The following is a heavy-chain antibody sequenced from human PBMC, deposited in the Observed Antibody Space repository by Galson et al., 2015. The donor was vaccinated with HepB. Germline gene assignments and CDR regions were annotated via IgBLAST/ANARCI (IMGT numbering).Heavy chain of an antibody. J-gene: IGHJ4*02. CDR2: ISVRGDDT. D-gene: IGHD1-26*01. CDR3: ARAESPKWERLPLDY. V-gene: IGHV3-23*01. Sequence: SLRLSCAASGFPFSAYVMNWVRQAPGKGLEWVSLISVRGDDTYYGKSVQGRFTSSRDNSKNTLYLQMNSLRAEDTAVYYCARAESPKWERLPLDYWGRGTLVTVSS. CDR1: GFPFSAYV.